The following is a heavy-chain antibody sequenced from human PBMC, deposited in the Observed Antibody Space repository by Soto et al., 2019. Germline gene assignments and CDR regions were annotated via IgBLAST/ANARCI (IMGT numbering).Heavy chain of an antibody. J-gene: IGHJ4*02. Sequence: GGSLRLSCTASGFTFRNAWMSWVRQAPGKGLEWVGRIKSKTDGGTTDYAAPVKGRFTISRDDSKNTLYLQMTSLKTEDTAIYYCTKDEAGSYYFDYWGQGTLVTVSS. V-gene: IGHV3-15*01. D-gene: IGHD1-26*01. CDR2: IKSKTDGGTT. CDR3: TKDEAGSYYFDY. CDR1: GFTFRNAW.